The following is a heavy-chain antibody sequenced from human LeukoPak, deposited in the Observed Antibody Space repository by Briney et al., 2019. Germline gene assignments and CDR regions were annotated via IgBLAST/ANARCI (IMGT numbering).Heavy chain of an antibody. CDR2: IIPIFGTA. J-gene: IGHJ3*02. Sequence: ASVKVSCKASGGTFSSYAISWVRQAPGQGLEWMGGIIPIFGTANYAQKFQGRVTITADESTSTAYMELSSLRSEDTAVYYCARDASYYYGSGSYYPQAFDIWGQGTMVTVSS. V-gene: IGHV1-69*13. D-gene: IGHD3-10*01. CDR3: ARDASYYYGSGSYYPQAFDI. CDR1: GGTFSSYA.